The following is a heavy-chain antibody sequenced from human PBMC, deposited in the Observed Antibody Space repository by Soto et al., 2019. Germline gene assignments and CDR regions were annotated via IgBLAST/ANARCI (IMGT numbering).Heavy chain of an antibody. D-gene: IGHD5-18*01. CDR3: ARHKIEADTAMDPYYYYGMDV. V-gene: IGHV5-51*01. Sequence: PGGSLKISCKGSGYSFTSYWIGWVRQMPGKGLEWMGIIYPGDSDTRYSPSFQGQVTISADKSISTAYLQWSSLKASDTAMYYCARHKIEADTAMDPYYYYGMDVWGQGTTVTV. CDR2: IYPGDSDT. CDR1: GYSFTSYW. J-gene: IGHJ6*02.